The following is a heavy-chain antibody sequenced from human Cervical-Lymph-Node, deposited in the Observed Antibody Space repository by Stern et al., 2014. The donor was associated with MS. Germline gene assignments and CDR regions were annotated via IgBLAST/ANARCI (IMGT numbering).Heavy chain of an antibody. CDR2: IYWDDDK. CDR3: AYSGPNHFPGTSPRFDP. Sequence: QVTLRESGPALVKPTQTLTLTCTFSGFSLSTRGLGVGWIRQPPGKALEWLALIYWDDDKRYSPSLRNRLTITKDTSENQVVLTMTNMHPVDTGTYYCAYSGPNHFPGTSPRFDPWGQGILVTVSS. CDR1: GFSLSTRGLG. J-gene: IGHJ5*02. V-gene: IGHV2-5*08. D-gene: IGHD1-1*01.